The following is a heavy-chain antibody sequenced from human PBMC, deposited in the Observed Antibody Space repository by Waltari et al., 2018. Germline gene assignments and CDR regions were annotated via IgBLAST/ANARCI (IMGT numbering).Heavy chain of an antibody. CDR1: GFTFSNSW. V-gene: IGHV3-74*01. D-gene: IGHD3-16*01. Sequence: EVQVVEAGGGLVQPGGSLRLSCEASGFTFSNSWMHWVRKAPGEGPIWVARINSDGSSTRYSDSVEGRFTISRDSAKNTVFLQMNSLRAEDTAVYYCARAILITFGGGSAFDVWGQGTMVTVSS. CDR2: INSDGSST. CDR3: ARAILITFGGGSAFDV. J-gene: IGHJ3*01.